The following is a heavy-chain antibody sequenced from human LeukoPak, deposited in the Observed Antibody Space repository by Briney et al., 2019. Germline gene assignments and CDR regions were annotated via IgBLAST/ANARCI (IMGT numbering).Heavy chain of an antibody. CDR2: VYYTGNA. V-gene: IGHV4-39*01. CDR1: GDSISNHIYY. CDR3: ARLRALSGHRGAFDI. D-gene: IGHD5/OR15-5a*01. Sequence: PSETLSLTCAVSGDSISNHIYYWDWIRQTPGKGLEWIGAVYYTGNAYYNPSLKSRVTTSVDTSDNRFSLHLSSVNAADTAIYYCARLRALSGHRGAFDIWGQGTLVTVSS. J-gene: IGHJ3*02.